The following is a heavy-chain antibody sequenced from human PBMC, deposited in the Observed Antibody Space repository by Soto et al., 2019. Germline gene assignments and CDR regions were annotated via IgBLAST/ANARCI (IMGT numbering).Heavy chain of an antibody. CDR3: ARVLGRLDYYYYGMDV. D-gene: IGHD3-10*01. CDR2: MNPNSGNT. Sequence: GASVKVSCKASGYTFTSYYINWVRQATGQGLEWMGWMNPNSGNTGYAQKFQGRVTMTRNTSISTAYMELSSLRSEDTAVYYCARVLGRLDYYYYGMDVWGQGTTVTVSS. J-gene: IGHJ6*02. V-gene: IGHV1-8*01. CDR1: GYTFTSYY.